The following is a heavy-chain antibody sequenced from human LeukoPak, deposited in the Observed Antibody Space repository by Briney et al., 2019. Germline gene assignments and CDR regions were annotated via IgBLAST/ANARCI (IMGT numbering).Heavy chain of an antibody. J-gene: IGHJ3*02. CDR1: GFTFNSYR. V-gene: IGHV3-66*01. Sequence: GGSLRLSCTPSGFTFNSYRMNWLRQAPGKGLVWVSVIYSGGSTYYADSVKGRFTISRDNSKNTLYLQMNSLRAEDTAVYYCAREAPGSAFDIWGQGTMVTVFS. CDR2: IYSGGST. CDR3: AREAPGSAFDI.